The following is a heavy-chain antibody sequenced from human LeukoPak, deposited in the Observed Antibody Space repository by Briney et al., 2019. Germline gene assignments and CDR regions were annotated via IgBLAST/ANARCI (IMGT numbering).Heavy chain of an antibody. CDR2: IIPILGIA. CDR3: ARGRVTVTPPDY. V-gene: IGHV1-69*04. J-gene: IGHJ4*02. D-gene: IGHD4-23*01. CDR1: GGTFSSYA. Sequence: GASVKVSCKASGGTFSSYAISWVQQAPGQGLEWMGRIIPILGIANYAQKFQGRVTITADKSTSTAYMELSSLRSEDTAVYYCARGRVTVTPPDYWGQGTLVTVSS.